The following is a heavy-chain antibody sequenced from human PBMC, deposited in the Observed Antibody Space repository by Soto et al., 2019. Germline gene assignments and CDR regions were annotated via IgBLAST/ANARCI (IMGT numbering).Heavy chain of an antibody. D-gene: IGHD6-13*01. Sequence: QVQLVQSGAEVKKPGASVKVSCKASGYTFTSYGISWVRQAPGQGLEWMGWISAYNGNTNYAQKLQGRVTMTTDTSTSTAYMELRSLRSDDTALYYCASTLLLDSSSWYVPDFDYWGQGTLVTVSS. CDR3: ASTLLLDSSSWYVPDFDY. V-gene: IGHV1-18*01. CDR2: ISAYNGNT. CDR1: GYTFTSYG. J-gene: IGHJ4*02.